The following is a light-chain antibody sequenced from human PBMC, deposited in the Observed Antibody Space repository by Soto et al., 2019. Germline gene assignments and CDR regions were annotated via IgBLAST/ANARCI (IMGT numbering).Light chain of an antibody. J-gene: IGKJ3*01. CDR1: QSVSSN. Sequence: EIVMTQSPATLSVSPGERATLSCRASQSVSSNLAWYQQKPGQAPRLLIYGASTRATGIPARFSGSGSGTDFTLTISRLEPEDFAVYYCQQYVTSQITFGPGTKVDIK. CDR2: GAS. CDR3: QQYVTSQIT. V-gene: IGKV3-15*01.